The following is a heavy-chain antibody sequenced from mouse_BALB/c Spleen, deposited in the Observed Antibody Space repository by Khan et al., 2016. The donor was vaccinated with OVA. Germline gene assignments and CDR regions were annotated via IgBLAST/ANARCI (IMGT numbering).Heavy chain of an antibody. Sequence: EVQLVESGGGLVQPKGSLKLSCAASGFTFNTNVMNWVRQAPGKGLEWVARIRSKRNNYATYYADSVKDRFNISRDDSQSMLYLQMNNLKTEDTAMYYGVRDGHWDRYVDVWGAGTTVTVSS. D-gene: IGHD4-1*01. CDR1: GFTFNTNV. J-gene: IGHJ1*01. V-gene: IGHV10S3*01. CDR3: VRDGHWDRYVDV. CDR2: IRSKRNNYAT.